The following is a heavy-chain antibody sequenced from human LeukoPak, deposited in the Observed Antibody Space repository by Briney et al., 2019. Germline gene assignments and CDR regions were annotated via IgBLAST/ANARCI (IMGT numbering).Heavy chain of an antibody. Sequence: VASVKVSCKASGYTFTSYGISWVRQASGQGLEWMGWISAYNGNTNYAQKLQGRVTMTTDTSTSTAYMELRSLRSDDTAVYYCARVRISGNWFDPWGQGTLVTVSS. CDR3: ARVRISGNWFDP. V-gene: IGHV1-18*01. J-gene: IGHJ5*02. CDR1: GYTFTSYG. CDR2: ISAYNGNT. D-gene: IGHD3-10*01.